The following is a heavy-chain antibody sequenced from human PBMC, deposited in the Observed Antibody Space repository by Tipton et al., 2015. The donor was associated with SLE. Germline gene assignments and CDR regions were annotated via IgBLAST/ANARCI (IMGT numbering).Heavy chain of an antibody. D-gene: IGHD6-6*01. CDR2: IYYTGPT. CDR3: ARLGVFRPY. CDR1: GGFFSGYY. V-gene: IGHV4-34*01. J-gene: IGHJ4*02. Sequence: TLSLTCAVYGGFFSGYYWGWVRQPPGKGREGIGYIYYTGPTPHNPSLKSRVTISVDTSKNQFSLKLSSVTAADTAIYYCARLGVFRPYWGQGVQVTVSS.